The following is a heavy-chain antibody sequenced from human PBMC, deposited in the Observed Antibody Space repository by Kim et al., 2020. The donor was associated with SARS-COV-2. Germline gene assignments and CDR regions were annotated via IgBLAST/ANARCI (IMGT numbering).Heavy chain of an antibody. V-gene: IGHV1-69*13. J-gene: IGHJ4*02. CDR2: IIPIFGTA. CDR1: GGTFSSYA. CDR3: ARALSPPDFRHHYYDSSGYYYDFDY. Sequence: SVKVSCKASGGTFSSYAISWVRQAPGQGLEWMGGIIPIFGTANYAQKFQVRVTITADESTGTAYMELSSLRSEDTAVYYCARALSPPDFRHHYYDSSGYYYDFDYWGQGTLVTVSS. D-gene: IGHD3-22*01.